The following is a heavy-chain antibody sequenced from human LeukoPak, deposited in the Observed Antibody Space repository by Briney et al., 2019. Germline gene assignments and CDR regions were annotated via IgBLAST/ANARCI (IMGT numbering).Heavy chain of an antibody. J-gene: IGHJ4*02. V-gene: IGHV3-53*01. CDR1: GFTVSSNY. CDR3: ARDFAGDLGDY. Sequence: GGSLRLSCAASGFTVSSNYMSWVRQAPGKGLEWVSVIYSGGSTYYADSVKGRFTISRDNSKNTLYLQMNSLRAEDTAVYYCARDFAGDLGDYWGQGTLVTVSS. CDR2: IYSGGST. D-gene: IGHD7-27*01.